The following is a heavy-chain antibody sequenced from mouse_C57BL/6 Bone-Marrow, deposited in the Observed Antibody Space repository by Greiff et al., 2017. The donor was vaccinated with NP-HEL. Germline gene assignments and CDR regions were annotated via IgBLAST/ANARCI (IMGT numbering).Heavy chain of an antibody. CDR3: ARRQLRLPHFDY. CDR1: GYTFTSYG. Sequence: QVQLKESGAELARPGASVKLSCKASGYTFTSYGISWVKQRTGQGLEWIGEIYPRSGNTYYNEKFKGKATLTADKSSSTAYMELRSLTSEDSAVYFCARRQLRLPHFDYWGQGTTLTVSS. D-gene: IGHD3-2*02. V-gene: IGHV1-81*01. CDR2: IYPRSGNT. J-gene: IGHJ2*01.